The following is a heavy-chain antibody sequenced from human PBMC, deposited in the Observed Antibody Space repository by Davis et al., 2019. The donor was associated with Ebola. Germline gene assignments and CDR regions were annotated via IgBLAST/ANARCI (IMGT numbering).Heavy chain of an antibody. J-gene: IGHJ5*02. V-gene: IGHV5-51*01. CDR2: IYPADSDT. D-gene: IGHD6-13*01. CDR1: GYRFTSYW. Sequence: GESLKISCKGSGYRFTSYWIGWVRQMPGKGLEWMGIIYPADSDTRYSPTFQGHVTISVDRSITTAYLQWSSLKASDSAMYYCARQESLYGSIDTWGQGTLVTVSS. CDR3: ARQESLYGSIDT.